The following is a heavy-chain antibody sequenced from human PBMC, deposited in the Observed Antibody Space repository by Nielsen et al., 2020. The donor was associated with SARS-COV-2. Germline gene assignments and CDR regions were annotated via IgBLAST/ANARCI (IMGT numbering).Heavy chain of an antibody. J-gene: IGHJ4*02. D-gene: IGHD6-19*01. CDR1: GFIFSTYT. CDR3: ATSGYSSGWIF. V-gene: IGHV3-21*01. CDR2: IRSSTSYI. Sequence: GESLKISCAASGFIFSTYTMNWVRQAPGKGLEWLSSIRSSTSYIYYADSVKGRFTISRDNAKNSLYPQMNSLRTEDTAVYYCATSGYSSGWIFWGQGTLVTVSS.